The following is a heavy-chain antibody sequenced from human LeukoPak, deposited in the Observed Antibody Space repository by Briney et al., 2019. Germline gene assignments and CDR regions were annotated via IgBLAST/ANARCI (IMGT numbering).Heavy chain of an antibody. CDR2: IRYDGSNK. D-gene: IGHD3-10*01. Sequence: GGSLGLSCAASGFTFSSYGMHWVRQAPGKGLEWVAFIRYDGSNKYYADSVKGRFTISRDNSKNTLYLQMNSLRAEDTAVYYCAKATLRLVRGVIPYWGQGTLVTVFS. V-gene: IGHV3-30*02. CDR1: GFTFSSYG. CDR3: AKATLRLVRGVIPY. J-gene: IGHJ4*02.